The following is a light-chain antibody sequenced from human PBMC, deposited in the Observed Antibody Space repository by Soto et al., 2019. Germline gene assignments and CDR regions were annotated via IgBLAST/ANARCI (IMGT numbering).Light chain of an antibody. V-gene: IGKV3-15*01. CDR1: QSVSSN. Sequence: EIVMTQSPATLSVPPGERATLSCRASQSVSSNLAWYQQKPGQAPRLLIYGASTRATGIPARFSGSGSGTEFTLTISCLQFEYFEVYSCQKYNLCPLTFGGGTKV. CDR2: GAS. CDR3: QKYNLCPLT. J-gene: IGKJ4*01.